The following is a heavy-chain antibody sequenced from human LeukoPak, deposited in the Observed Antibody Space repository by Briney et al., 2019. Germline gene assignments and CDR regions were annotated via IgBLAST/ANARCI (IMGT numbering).Heavy chain of an antibody. CDR1: GGTFSSYA. J-gene: IGHJ6*03. V-gene: IGHV1-69*05. D-gene: IGHD6-6*01. CDR2: IIPIFGTA. CDR3: AGIAARRRYYYYHMDV. Sequence: GASVKVSCRASGGTFSSYAISWVRQAPGQGLEWMGGIIPIFGTANYAQKFQGRVTITTDESTRTAYMGLSSLRSEDTGVYYCAGIAARRRYYYYHMDVWGKGTTVTVSS.